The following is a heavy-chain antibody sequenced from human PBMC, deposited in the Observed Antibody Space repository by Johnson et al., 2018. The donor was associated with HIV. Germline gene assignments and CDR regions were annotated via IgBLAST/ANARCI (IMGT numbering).Heavy chain of an antibody. CDR3: AKVGRWELLFGLLGSNDALDI. Sequence: MLLVESGGGLVQPGGSLRLSCAASGFTFSSYAMSWVRQAPGKGLEWVSAISGSGGSTYYADSVKGRFTISRDNSKNTLFLQMNSLRAEDTAVYYCAKVGRWELLFGLLGSNDALDIWGQGTMVTVSS. CDR2: ISGSGGST. CDR1: GFTFSSYA. V-gene: IGHV3-23*04. J-gene: IGHJ3*02. D-gene: IGHD1-26*01.